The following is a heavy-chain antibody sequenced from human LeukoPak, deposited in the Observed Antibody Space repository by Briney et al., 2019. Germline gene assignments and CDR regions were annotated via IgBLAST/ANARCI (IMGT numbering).Heavy chain of an antibody. Sequence: PGGSLRLSCAASGFTVSSNYMSWVRQAPGKGLEWVSVLYSGGSTYYADSVKGRFTISRDNLKNTSYLQMDSLRAEDTAVYYCARDFHYGAFDMWGQGTMVTVSS. CDR1: GFTVSSNY. CDR2: LYSGGST. D-gene: IGHD3-16*01. J-gene: IGHJ3*02. CDR3: ARDFHYGAFDM. V-gene: IGHV3-66*01.